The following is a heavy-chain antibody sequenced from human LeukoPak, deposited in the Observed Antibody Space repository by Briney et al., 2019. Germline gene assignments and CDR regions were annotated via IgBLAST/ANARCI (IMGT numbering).Heavy chain of an antibody. CDR3: AKESAYCGSDCRSLSDY. V-gene: IGHV3-74*01. J-gene: IGHJ4*02. Sequence: GGSLRLSCAASGFTFSSYWMHWVRQAPGKGLLWVSRINSDGSSTSYADSVKGRFTISRDDSKNTLYLQMNSLRAEDTAVYYCAKESAYCGSDCRSLSDYWGQGTLVTVSS. CDR1: GFTFSSYW. D-gene: IGHD2-21*02. CDR2: INSDGSST.